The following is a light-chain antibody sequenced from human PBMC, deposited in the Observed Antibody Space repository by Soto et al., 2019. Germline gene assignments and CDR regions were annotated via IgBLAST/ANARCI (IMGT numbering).Light chain of an antibody. CDR3: QQYNNWPPDRT. V-gene: IGKV3-15*01. CDR2: GAS. CDR1: QSVGSN. J-gene: IGKJ1*01. Sequence: DIVMTQSPATLSVSPGERATLSCRASQSVGSNLAWYQQKPGQAPRLLIYGASTRATGIPARFSGSGSGTEFTLTISSLQSEDFAMYFCQQYNNWPPDRTFGQGTKVEIK.